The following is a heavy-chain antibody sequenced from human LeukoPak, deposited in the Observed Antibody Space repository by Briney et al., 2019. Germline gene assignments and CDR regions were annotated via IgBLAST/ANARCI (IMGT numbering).Heavy chain of an antibody. D-gene: IGHD6-19*01. CDR1: GFTFSNYG. Sequence: PGGSLRLSCAASGFTFSNYGMHWVRQAPGKGLEWVAFIRYDGSNEYYADSVKGRFTISRDNPKNTLYLQMNSLRAEDTAVYYCAKDRGRIAVTGTLFDYWGQGTLVAVSS. CDR3: AKDRGRIAVTGTLFDY. V-gene: IGHV3-30*02. J-gene: IGHJ4*02. CDR2: IRYDGSNE.